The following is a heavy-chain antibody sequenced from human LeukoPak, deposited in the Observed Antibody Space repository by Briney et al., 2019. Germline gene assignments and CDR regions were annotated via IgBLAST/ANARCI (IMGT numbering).Heavy chain of an antibody. CDR3: AKAVPKAVVTPSFDY. CDR1: EITLSNYW. Sequence: GGSLRLSCAASEITLSNYWIHWVRQAPGKGLVWVSAISGSAVSTYYADSVKGRFTISRDNSKNTLYLQMNSLRVEDTAVYYCAKAVPKAVVTPSFDYWGQGTLVTVSS. D-gene: IGHD4-23*01. V-gene: IGHV3-23*01. CDR2: ISGSAVST. J-gene: IGHJ4*02.